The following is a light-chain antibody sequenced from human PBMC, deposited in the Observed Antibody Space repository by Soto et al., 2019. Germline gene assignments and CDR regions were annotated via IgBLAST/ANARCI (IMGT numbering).Light chain of an antibody. V-gene: IGKV1-5*03. CDR3: QHYKDYSWT. Sequence: DIHLTQSPSTLSASVGDRITITCRAIQSISRWLAWYQQKPGKAPKLLIYTTSSLESGVPSRFSGSGSGTEFTLTISSLQPDDFATYYCQHYKDYSWTFGQGTKVEIK. J-gene: IGKJ1*01. CDR2: TTS. CDR1: QSISRW.